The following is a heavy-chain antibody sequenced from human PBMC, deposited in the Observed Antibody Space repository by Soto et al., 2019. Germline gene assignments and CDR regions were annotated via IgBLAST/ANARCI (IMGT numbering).Heavy chain of an antibody. V-gene: IGHV1-46*03. J-gene: IGHJ4*02. CDR3: ARAEDWGIHDY. Sequence: QVQLVQSGAEVKKPGASVRISCKASGYTFINYHIHWVRQAPGQGLEWMGIINPSGATTTYAQRFQDRVIMTRDIHTSTVYMELSSLSSEDTAVYYCARAEDWGIHDYWGQGTLVTVSS. CDR1: GYTFINYH. D-gene: IGHD7-27*01. CDR2: INPSGATT.